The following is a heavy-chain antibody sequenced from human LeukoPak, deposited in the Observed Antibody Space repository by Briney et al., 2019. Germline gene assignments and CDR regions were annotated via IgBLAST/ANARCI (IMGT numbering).Heavy chain of an antibody. J-gene: IGHJ4*02. CDR3: ARQTAMGRSGDY. Sequence: GESLKISCKASGYSFTSYWIGWARQMPGKGLEWMGIIDPSDSDTRYTPSFQGQVTISADKSLSTAYLLWNSLQASDTAMYYCARQTAMGRSGDYWGQGTLVTVSS. CDR2: IDPSDSDT. V-gene: IGHV5-51*01. D-gene: IGHD5-18*01. CDR1: GYSFTSYW.